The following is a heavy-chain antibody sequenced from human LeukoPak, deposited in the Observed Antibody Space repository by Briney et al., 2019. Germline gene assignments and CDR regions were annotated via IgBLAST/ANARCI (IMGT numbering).Heavy chain of an antibody. CDR1: GFTFSSYG. CDR2: IWYDGSNK. J-gene: IGHJ4*02. Sequence: GGSLRLSCAASGFTFSSYGMHWVRQAPGKGLEWVAVIWYDGSNKYYADSVKGRFTISRDNSKNTLYLQMNSLRAEDTAVYYCAKRYATNYFDYWGQGTLVTVSS. V-gene: IGHV3-33*06. D-gene: IGHD2-8*01. CDR3: AKRYATNYFDY.